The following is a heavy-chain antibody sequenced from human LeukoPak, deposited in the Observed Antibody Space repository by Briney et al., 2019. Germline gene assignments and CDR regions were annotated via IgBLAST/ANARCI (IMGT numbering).Heavy chain of an antibody. V-gene: IGHV3-30*03. D-gene: IGHD6-13*01. Sequence: PGGSLRLSCAASGFTFSSYGMHWVRQAPGKGLEWVAVISYDGSNKYYADSVKGRFTISRDNSKNTLYLQMNSLRAEDTAVYYCARDAISRIAAAGTTDYYYYGMDVWGQGTTVTVSS. CDR3: ARDAISRIAAAGTTDYYYYGMDV. J-gene: IGHJ6*02. CDR1: GFTFSSYG. CDR2: ISYDGSNK.